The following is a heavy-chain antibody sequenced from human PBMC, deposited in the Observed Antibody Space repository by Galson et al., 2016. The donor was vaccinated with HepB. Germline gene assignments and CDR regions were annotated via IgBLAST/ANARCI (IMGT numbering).Heavy chain of an antibody. Sequence: SLRLSCAASGFTFSNAWMSWVRQAPGKGLEWVSNISGGGESISYADSVKGRFTISRDNAKNSVFLQMNSLRAEDTAVYFCARDETGDYYYGMDVWGQGTTVTVSS. J-gene: IGHJ6*02. CDR1: GFTFSNAW. CDR3: ARDETGDYYYGMDV. V-gene: IGHV3-11*01. CDR2: ISGGGESI.